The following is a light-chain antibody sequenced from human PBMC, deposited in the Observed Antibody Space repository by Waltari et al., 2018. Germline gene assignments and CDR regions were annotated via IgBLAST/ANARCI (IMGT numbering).Light chain of an antibody. V-gene: IGKV1-5*03. CDR2: RAS. J-gene: IGKJ1*01. Sequence: DIQMTQSPSTLSASVGDRVIITCRASQNINNFLVWYQQKPGKAPKLLMYRASNLESGVPSRFSGRGSGTEFTLTISCLQPDDFGTYYCQEYNTYSRTFGQGTKVEI. CDR3: QEYNTYSRT. CDR1: QNINNF.